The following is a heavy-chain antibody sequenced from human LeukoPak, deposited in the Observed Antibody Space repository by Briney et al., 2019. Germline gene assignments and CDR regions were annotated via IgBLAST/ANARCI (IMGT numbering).Heavy chain of an antibody. Sequence: GGSLRLSCAASGFTFSSYSMNWVRQAPGKGLEWVSYISSSSSTIYYADSVKGRFTISRDNAKNSLYLQMNSLRAEDTAVYYCARWDGYKGLGYWGQGTLVTVSS. CDR3: ARWDGYKGLGY. J-gene: IGHJ4*02. CDR1: GFTFSSYS. D-gene: IGHD5-24*01. CDR2: ISSSSSTI. V-gene: IGHV3-48*01.